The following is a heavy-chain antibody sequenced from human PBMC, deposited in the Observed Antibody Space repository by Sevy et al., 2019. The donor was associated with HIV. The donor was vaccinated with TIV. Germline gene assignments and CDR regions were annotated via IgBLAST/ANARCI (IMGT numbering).Heavy chain of an antibody. CDR1: GFTFSNYW. CDR2: IKHDGSVT. J-gene: IGHJ3*01. D-gene: IGHD1-26*01. Sequence: GGSLRLSCAASGFTFSNYWMNWVRHAPGKGLEWVANIKHDGSVTYYADSVKGRFTLSRDDIKNSLSLQMNSLRAEDTAVYYCAKVTLWELLAAHDAFDVWGQGTMVTVSS. V-gene: IGHV3-7*01. CDR3: AKVTLWELLAAHDAFDV.